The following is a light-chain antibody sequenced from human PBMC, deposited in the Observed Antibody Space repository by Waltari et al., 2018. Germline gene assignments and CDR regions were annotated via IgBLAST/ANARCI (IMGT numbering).Light chain of an antibody. V-gene: IGLV1-44*01. CDR1: STHLRRKH. CDR3: AAWDDSLNGPV. J-gene: IGLJ2*01. CDR2: TND. Sequence: QSVLTQPPSAPGTPGQRVTISCSRSSTHLRRKHVSLYQQLPGTAPKLLIHTNDQRPSGVPDRFSGSKSGTSASLAISGLQSEDEADYYCAAWDDSLNGPVFGGGTKLTVL.